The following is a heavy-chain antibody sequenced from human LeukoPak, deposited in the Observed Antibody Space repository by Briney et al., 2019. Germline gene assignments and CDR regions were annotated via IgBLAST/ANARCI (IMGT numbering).Heavy chain of an antibody. V-gene: IGHV3-11*04. CDR3: AREPISSYGDNYYYYYYMDV. CDR2: ISSSGSTI. J-gene: IGHJ6*03. Sequence: GGSLRLSCAASGFTFSDYYMSWIRQAPGKGLEWVSYISSSGSTIYYADSVKGRFTISRDNAKNSLYLQMNSLRAEDTAVYYCAREPISSYGDNYYYYYYMDVWGKGTTVIVSS. D-gene: IGHD4-17*01. CDR1: GFTFSDYY.